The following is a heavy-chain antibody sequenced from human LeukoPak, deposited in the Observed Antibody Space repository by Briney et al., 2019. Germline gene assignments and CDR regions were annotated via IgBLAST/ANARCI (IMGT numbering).Heavy chain of an antibody. D-gene: IGHD6-13*01. Sequence: GGSLRLSCAASGFRFDDYAMHWVRQAPGKGLEWVSGITWSSRDIGYADSVKGRFTISRDNAKKSLFLQMNSLRPEDTALYYCTKRSGGRSIAASTDYYYDMDVWGQGTTVTVSS. J-gene: IGHJ6*02. CDR2: ITWSSRDI. CDR1: GFRFDDYA. CDR3: TKRSGGRSIAASTDYYYDMDV. V-gene: IGHV3-9*01.